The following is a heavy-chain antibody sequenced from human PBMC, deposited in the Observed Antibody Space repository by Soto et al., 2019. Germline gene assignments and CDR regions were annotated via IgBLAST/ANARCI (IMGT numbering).Heavy chain of an antibody. CDR3: AVFITNTPPFDY. CDR1: RFTFTSSA. D-gene: IGHD5-18*01. Sequence: XSVQVSFKASRFTFTSSAVQWVRQARGQRLEWIGWIVVGSGNTNYAQKFQERVTITRDMSTSTAYMELSSLRSEGTAVYYCAVFITNTPPFDYWGQGTLVTVSS. J-gene: IGHJ4*02. V-gene: IGHV1-58*01. CDR2: IVVGSGNT.